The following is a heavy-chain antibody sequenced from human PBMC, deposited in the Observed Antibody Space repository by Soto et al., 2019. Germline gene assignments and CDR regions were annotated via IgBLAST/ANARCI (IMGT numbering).Heavy chain of an antibody. D-gene: IGHD3-3*01. CDR3: ARDGDPQSAFWSGPLGGGRFDP. V-gene: IGHV1-69*12. J-gene: IGHJ5*02. CDR1: GGTFGNSA. CDR2: IVPMFGTA. Sequence: QVQLVQSGAEVKKPGSSVNVSCKTSGGTFGNSAVTWVRQAPGQGLAWLGGIVPMFGTANYAQKLQGRVTITADESTITAYKELTSLKTNGTAVYYCARDGDPQSAFWSGPLGGGRFDPWGQGTLVTVSS.